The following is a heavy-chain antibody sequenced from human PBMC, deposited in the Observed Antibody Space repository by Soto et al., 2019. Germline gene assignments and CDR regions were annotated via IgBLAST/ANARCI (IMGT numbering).Heavy chain of an antibody. D-gene: IGHD2-15*01. CDR1: RGTFSSYT. CDR2: IIPVLGIA. J-gene: IGHJ6*03. CDR3: ARGYCSGGSCYSYYYYMDV. V-gene: IGHV1-69*02. Sequence: GASVKVSCKASRGTFSSYTISWVRQAPGQGLEWMGRIIPVLGIANYAQKFQGRVTITADKSTSTAYMELSSLRSEDTAVYYCARGYCSGGSCYSYYYYMDVWGKGTTVTVSS.